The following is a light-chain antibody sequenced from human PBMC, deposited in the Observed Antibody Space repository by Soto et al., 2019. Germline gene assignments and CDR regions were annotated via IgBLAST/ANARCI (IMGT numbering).Light chain of an antibody. CDR2: GAS. CDR1: QSVSSN. CDR3: QEYYDWQPR. Sequence: EIVMTLSPATLSVSIGERATLSCRASQSVSSNLAWYQQKPGQAPGLLIYGASTRATGIPARFSGSGSGTDFALTISSLQSEDFSVYYCQEYYDWQPRFSQGTKVDIK. V-gene: IGKV3-15*01. J-gene: IGKJ1*01.